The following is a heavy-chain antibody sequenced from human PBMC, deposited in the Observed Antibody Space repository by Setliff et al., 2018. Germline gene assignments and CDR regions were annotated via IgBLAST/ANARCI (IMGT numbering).Heavy chain of an antibody. J-gene: IGHJ2*01. V-gene: IGHV4-39*07. CDR1: GGSISSYSYY. CDR2: IYYTGIT. D-gene: IGHD5-12*01. Sequence: PSETLSLTCNVSGGSISSYSYYWGWIRQPPGKGLEWIGNIYYTGITYYNPSLKSRVTISVDTSKNQFSLKLTSVTAADTALYYCARNPDFLQYSFDLWGRGTLVTVSS. CDR3: ARNPDFLQYSFDL.